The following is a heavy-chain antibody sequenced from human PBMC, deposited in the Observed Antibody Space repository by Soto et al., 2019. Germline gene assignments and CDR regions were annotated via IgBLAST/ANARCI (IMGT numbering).Heavy chain of an antibody. CDR2: IYWNDDK. D-gene: IGHD6-6*01. CDR3: ARPFVRGQLVRGVWFDP. CDR1: GFSLSTSGVG. Sequence: SGPTLVNPTQPLTLTCTFSGFSLSTSGVGVGWIRQPPGKALEWLALIYWNDDKRYSQALKSRLTITKDTSKNQGVLTMTNMDPVDTATYYCARPFVRGQLVRGVWFDPWGQGTLVTVSS. J-gene: IGHJ5*02. V-gene: IGHV2-5*01.